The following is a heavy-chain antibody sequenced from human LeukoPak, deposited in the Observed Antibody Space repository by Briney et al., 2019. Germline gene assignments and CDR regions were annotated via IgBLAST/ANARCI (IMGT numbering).Heavy chain of an antibody. D-gene: IGHD3-10*01. CDR1: GDSFSRSDY. CDR3: GRVVDGLGYYFDY. J-gene: IGHJ4*02. V-gene: IGHV4-39*07. Sequence: PSETLSLTCTVSGDSFSRSDYWGWIRQPPGKGLEWIGTFSYSGSTYYNPSLKSRVTKSVDTSKNQFSLKLSSVTAADTAVYYCGRVVDGLGYYFDYWGQGTLVTVSS. CDR2: FSYSGST.